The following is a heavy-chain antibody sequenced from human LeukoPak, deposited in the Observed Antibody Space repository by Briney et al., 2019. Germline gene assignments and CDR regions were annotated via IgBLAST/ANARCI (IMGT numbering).Heavy chain of an antibody. J-gene: IGHJ4*02. CDR2: IYYNGNT. Sequence: SETLSLTRTVSGGSVSSVSHHWSWIRQPPGKELEWIGYIYYNGNTNYNPSLKSRVTISVDTSKNQYSLKLNSVTAADTAVYYCARRSTYGFFDSWGQGTLVTVSS. CDR3: ARRSTYGFFDS. CDR1: GGSVSSVSHH. D-gene: IGHD3-10*01. V-gene: IGHV4-61*01.